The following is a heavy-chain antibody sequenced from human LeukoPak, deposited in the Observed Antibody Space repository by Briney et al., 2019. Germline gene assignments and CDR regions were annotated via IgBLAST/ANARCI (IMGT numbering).Heavy chain of an antibody. Sequence: SETLSLTCAVYGGSFSGYYWSWIRQPPGKGLEWIGEINHSRSTNYNPSLKSRVTISVDTSKNQFSLKLSSVTAADTAVYYCARADIVATTYDYWGQGTLVTVSS. CDR1: GGSFSGYY. CDR2: INHSRST. D-gene: IGHD5-12*01. J-gene: IGHJ4*02. V-gene: IGHV4-34*01. CDR3: ARADIVATTYDY.